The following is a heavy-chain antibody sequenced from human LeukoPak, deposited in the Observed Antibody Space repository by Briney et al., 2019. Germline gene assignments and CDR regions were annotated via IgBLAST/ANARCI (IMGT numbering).Heavy chain of an antibody. CDR3: AAAHIVVVPAAMDY. CDR2: ISGSGGST. CDR1: GFTFSSYG. V-gene: IGHV3-23*01. D-gene: IGHD2-2*01. J-gene: IGHJ4*02. Sequence: GGTLRLSCAASGFTFSSYGMSWVRQAPGKGLEWVSAISGSGGSTYYADSVKGRFTISRDNSKNTLYLQMNSLRAEDTAVYYCAAAHIVVVPAAMDYWGQGTLVTVSS.